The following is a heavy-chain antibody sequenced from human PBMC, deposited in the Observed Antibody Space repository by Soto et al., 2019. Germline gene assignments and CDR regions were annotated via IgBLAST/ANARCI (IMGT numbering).Heavy chain of an antibody. D-gene: IGHD3-16*01. CDR1: GGSISSGGYS. Sequence: LSLTCAVSGGSISSGGYSWSWIRQPPGKGLEWVSIIYSGGSTYYADSVKGRLTISRDNSKNTLYLQMNSLRAEDTAVYYCARGGGNTRIDYWGQGTLVTVSS. CDR3: ARGGGNTRIDY. CDR2: IYSGGST. J-gene: IGHJ4*02. V-gene: IGHV3-66*01.